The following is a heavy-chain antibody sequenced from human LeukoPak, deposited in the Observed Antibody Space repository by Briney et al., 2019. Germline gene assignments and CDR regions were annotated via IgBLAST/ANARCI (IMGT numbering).Heavy chain of an antibody. Sequence: ASAKVSCKASGYTFTSYAMHWVRQAPGQRLEWMGWINAGNGNTKYSQKFQGRVTITRDTSASTAYMELSSLRSEDTAVYYCARAPTGIAVASYGMDVWGQGTTVTVSS. CDR2: INAGNGNT. V-gene: IGHV1-3*01. CDR3: ARAPTGIAVASYGMDV. D-gene: IGHD6-19*01. J-gene: IGHJ6*02. CDR1: GYTFTSYA.